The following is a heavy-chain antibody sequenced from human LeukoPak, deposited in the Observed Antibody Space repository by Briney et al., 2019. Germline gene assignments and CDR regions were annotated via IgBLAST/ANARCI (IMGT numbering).Heavy chain of an antibody. CDR1: GGSISSGGYS. J-gene: IGHJ4*02. CDR3: ARENSRHFDY. CDR2: IYHSGST. V-gene: IGHV4-30-2*01. Sequence: SQTLSLTCAVSGGSISSGGYSWSWIRQPPGKGLEWIGYIYHSGSTYYNPSLKSRVTISVDRSKYQFSLKLSSVTAADTAVYYCARENSRHFDYWGQGTLVTVSS. D-gene: IGHD6-13*01.